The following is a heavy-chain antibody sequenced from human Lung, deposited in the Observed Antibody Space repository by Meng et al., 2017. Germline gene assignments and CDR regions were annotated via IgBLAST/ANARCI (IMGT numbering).Heavy chain of an antibody. Sequence: QVQLQESGPGLVKPSGTLSLTFAVSGGSITSSTWWSWVRQTPGKGLEWFGEIFHSGSTNYNPPLESRVTISVDKSKNQFSLKVYSVTAADTATYYCARFDISSSGRGDYWGQGILVTVSS. J-gene: IGHJ4*02. CDR1: GGSITSSTW. CDR2: IFHSGST. CDR3: ARFDISSSGRGDY. V-gene: IGHV4-4*02. D-gene: IGHD1-26*01.